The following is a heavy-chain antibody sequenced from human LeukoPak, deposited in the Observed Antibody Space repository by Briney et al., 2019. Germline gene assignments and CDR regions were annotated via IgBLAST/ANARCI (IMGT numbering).Heavy chain of an antibody. D-gene: IGHD2-15*01. Sequence: PGGSLRLSCEASGFTFSAYAMNWVRQAPGKGLEWVSVIYSGADTYYADSVKGRFTISRHSSQSTVYLQMNSLRAEDTAVYYCARAQYCSGGSCYSGTLGSWGQGTLVTVSS. J-gene: IGHJ5*02. CDR3: ARAQYCSGGSCYSGTLGS. CDR2: IYSGADT. CDR1: GFTFSAYA. V-gene: IGHV3-53*04.